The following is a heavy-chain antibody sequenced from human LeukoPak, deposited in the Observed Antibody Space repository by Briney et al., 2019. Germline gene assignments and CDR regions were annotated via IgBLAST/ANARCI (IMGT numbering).Heavy chain of an antibody. Sequence: GGSLRLSCAASGFTFSSYGMHWVRQAPGKGLEWVAVISYDGSNKYYADSVKGRFTISRDNSKNTLYLQMNSLRAEDTAVYYCAREGPGGANSGSYLFWGQGTLVTVSS. CDR2: ISYDGSNK. CDR1: GFTFSSYG. D-gene: IGHD1-26*01. CDR3: AREGPGGANSGSYLF. J-gene: IGHJ4*02. V-gene: IGHV3-30*03.